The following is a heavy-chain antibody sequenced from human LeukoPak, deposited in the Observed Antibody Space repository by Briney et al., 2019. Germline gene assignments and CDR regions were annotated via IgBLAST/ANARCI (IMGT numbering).Heavy chain of an antibody. CDR3: AKARGATYGTYYFDY. CDR2: SGSGGDT. V-gene: IGHV3-23*01. Sequence: PGGSLRLSCAASGFTISGYYMTWVRQAPGKGLEWVSISGSGGDTYYADSVKGRFTISRDNSKNTLYLQMNSLRAEDTAVYYCAKARGATYGTYYFDYWGQGTLVTVSS. D-gene: IGHD4/OR15-4a*01. J-gene: IGHJ4*02. CDR1: GFTISGYY.